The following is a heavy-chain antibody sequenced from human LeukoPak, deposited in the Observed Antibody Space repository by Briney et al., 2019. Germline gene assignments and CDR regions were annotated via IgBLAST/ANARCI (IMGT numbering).Heavy chain of an antibody. J-gene: IGHJ4*02. D-gene: IGHD1-26*01. V-gene: IGHV1-69*13. CDR2: IIPIFGTA. CDR1: GGTFSSYA. CDR3: ARGPGVGATAGYYFDY. Sequence: SVKVSCKASGGTFSSYAISWVRQAPGQGLEWMGGIIPIFGTANYAQKFQGRVTITADESTSTAYMELSSLRSEDTAVYYCARGPGVGATAGYYFDYWGQGTLVTVSS.